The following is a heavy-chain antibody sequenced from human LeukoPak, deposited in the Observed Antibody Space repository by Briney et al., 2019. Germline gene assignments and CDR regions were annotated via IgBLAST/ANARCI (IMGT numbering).Heavy chain of an antibody. CDR1: GYTLTELS. V-gene: IGHV1-24*01. Sequence: ASVKVSCKVSGYTLTELSMHWVRQAPGKGLEWMGGFDPEDGETIYAQKFQGRVTMTEDTSTDTAYMELSSLRSEDTAVYYCATDRGGHDSSTYYYMDVWGKGTTVTVSS. CDR3: ATDRGGHDSSTYYYMDV. J-gene: IGHJ6*03. CDR2: FDPEDGET. D-gene: IGHD3-22*01.